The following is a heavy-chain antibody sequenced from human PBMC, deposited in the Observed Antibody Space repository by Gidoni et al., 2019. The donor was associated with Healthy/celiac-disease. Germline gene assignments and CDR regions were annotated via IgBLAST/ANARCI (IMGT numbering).Heavy chain of an antibody. J-gene: IGHJ4*02. CDR3: ARGSGWYPVPRQYDY. CDR1: GGSISSYY. D-gene: IGHD6-19*01. Sequence: QVQLQESGPGPEKPSETLSLTCTVSGGSISSYYWSWLRQPPGKGLEWIGYIYYSGSTNYNPSLKSRVTISVDTSKNQFSLKLSSVTAADTALYYCARGSGWYPVPRQYDYWGQGTLVTVSS. CDR2: IYYSGST. V-gene: IGHV4-59*01.